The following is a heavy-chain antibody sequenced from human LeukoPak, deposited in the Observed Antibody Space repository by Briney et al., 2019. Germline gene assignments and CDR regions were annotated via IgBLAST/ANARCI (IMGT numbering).Heavy chain of an antibody. Sequence: GGTLRLSCAASGFTFSTYGMNWVRQAPGKGLEWVSTISGGGSTTYYADSVKGRFTIARDNSKNTLYLQMNSLRAEDTAVYYCAKTYYYDSSGYSHWYFDLWGRGTLVTVSS. CDR3: AKTYYYDSSGYSHWYFDL. CDR1: GFTFSTYG. CDR2: ISGGGSTT. V-gene: IGHV3-23*01. J-gene: IGHJ2*01. D-gene: IGHD3-22*01.